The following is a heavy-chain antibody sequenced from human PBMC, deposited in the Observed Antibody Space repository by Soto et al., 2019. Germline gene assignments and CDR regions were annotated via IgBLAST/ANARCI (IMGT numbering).Heavy chain of an antibody. CDR1: GYTFTSYD. Sequence: ASVKVSCKASGYTFTSYDINWVRQATGQGLEWMGGFDPEDGETIYAQKFQGRVTMTEDTSTDTAYMELSSLRSEDTAVYYCATDSIAAAGARELNYYYYYGMDVWG. CDR3: ATDSIAAAGARELNYYYYYGMDV. J-gene: IGHJ6*02. CDR2: FDPEDGET. V-gene: IGHV1-24*01. D-gene: IGHD6-13*01.